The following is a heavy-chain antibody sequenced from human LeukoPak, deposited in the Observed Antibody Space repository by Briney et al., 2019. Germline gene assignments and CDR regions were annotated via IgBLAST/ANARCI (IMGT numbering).Heavy chain of an antibody. Sequence: GGSLRLSCAASGFTFSSYSMNWVRQAPGKGLKWVSYISSSIITIYYADSVKGRFTISRDNSKNTLYLQMNSLRAEDTAVYYCTHGSMYQLDYWGQGTLVTVSS. CDR3: THGSMYQLDY. CDR1: GFTFSSYS. CDR2: ISSSIITI. D-gene: IGHD2-2*01. J-gene: IGHJ4*02. V-gene: IGHV3-48*01.